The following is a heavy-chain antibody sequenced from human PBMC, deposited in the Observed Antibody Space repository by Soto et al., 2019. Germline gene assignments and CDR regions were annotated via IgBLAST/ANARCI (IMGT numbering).Heavy chain of an antibody. CDR3: AKGSCYDSSLLNRIFHF. CDR1: GFTFRTND. J-gene: IGHJ4*02. V-gene: IGHV3-23*01. CDR2: VSAGGGIT. Sequence: LRLSCAASGFTFRTNDMSWVRQAPGKGLEWVSIVSAGGGITYYADSVKGRFIISRDNSKNTLDLQMNSLRAEDTAVYYCAKGSCYDSSLLNRIFHFWGRGILVTVSS. D-gene: IGHD3-22*01.